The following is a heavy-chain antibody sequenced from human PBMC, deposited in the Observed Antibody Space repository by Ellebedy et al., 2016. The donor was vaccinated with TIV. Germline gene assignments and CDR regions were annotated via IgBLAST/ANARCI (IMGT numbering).Heavy chain of an antibody. D-gene: IGHD6-19*01. Sequence: PGGSLRLSCAASGFTFSNAWMSWVRQAPGKGLEWVGRIKSKTDGGTTDYAEPVKGRFTISRDDSTTTVYLQMSSLKTEDTALYSCTTGRGIQWLVSNFDYWGQGTLVTVSS. CDR2: IKSKTDGGTT. CDR3: TTGRGIQWLVSNFDY. CDR1: GFTFSNAW. J-gene: IGHJ4*02. V-gene: IGHV3-15*01.